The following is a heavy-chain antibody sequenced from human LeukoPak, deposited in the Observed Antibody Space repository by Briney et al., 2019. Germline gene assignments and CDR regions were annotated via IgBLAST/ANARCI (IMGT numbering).Heavy chain of an antibody. Sequence: SETLSLTCTVSGGSISSGSYYWSWIRQPAGKGLEWIGRIYTSGSTNYNPSLKSRVTISVDTSKNQFSLKLSSVTAADTAVYYCARDPLVRGVIGWGQGTLVTVSS. CDR3: ARDPLVRGVIG. CDR2: IYTSGST. CDR1: GGSISSGSYY. D-gene: IGHD3-10*01. V-gene: IGHV4-61*02. J-gene: IGHJ4*02.